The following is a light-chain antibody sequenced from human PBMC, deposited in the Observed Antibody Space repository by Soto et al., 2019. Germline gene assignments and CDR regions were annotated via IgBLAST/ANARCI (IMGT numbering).Light chain of an antibody. J-gene: IGLJ2*01. V-gene: IGLV1-47*01. CDR1: RYNIGSNY. CDR3: AAWDDRLSGLV. Sequence: QSVLTQPPSASGTPGQRVTISCSGSRYNIGSNYVYWYHQLPGTAPKLVIYRNNQRPSGVPDRISGSKSGTSASRAISGLRSADDADYYCAAWDDRLSGLVVSRGTKLTVL. CDR2: RNN.